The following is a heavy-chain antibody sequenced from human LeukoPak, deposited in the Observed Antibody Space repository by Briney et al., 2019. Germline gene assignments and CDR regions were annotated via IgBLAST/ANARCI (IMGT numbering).Heavy chain of an antibody. CDR1: GGTFSSYA. CDR3: ARDTHTHDAFDI. Sequence: SMKVSCKASGGTFSSYAISWVRQAPGQGLEWMGRIIPILGIANYAQKFQGRVTITADKSTSTAYMELSSLRSEDTAVYYCARDTHTHDAFDIWGQGTMVTVSS. D-gene: IGHD2-15*01. J-gene: IGHJ3*02. V-gene: IGHV1-69*04. CDR2: IIPILGIA.